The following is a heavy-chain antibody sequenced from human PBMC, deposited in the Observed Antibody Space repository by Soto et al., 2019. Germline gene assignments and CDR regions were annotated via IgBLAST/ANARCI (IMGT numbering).Heavy chain of an antibody. CDR2: IYYLGRT. CDR3: ASTQYGGNSSGAFDI. CDR1: ADSISTYY. J-gene: IGHJ3*02. D-gene: IGHD2-21*02. V-gene: IGHV4-59*12. Sequence: PSETLSLTCSADSISTYYWNWIRQSPGKGLEWIGYIYYLGRTNYNPSLKSRVTISVDRSKNQFSLKLSSVTAADTAVYYCASTQYGGNSSGAFDIWGQGTMVTVSS.